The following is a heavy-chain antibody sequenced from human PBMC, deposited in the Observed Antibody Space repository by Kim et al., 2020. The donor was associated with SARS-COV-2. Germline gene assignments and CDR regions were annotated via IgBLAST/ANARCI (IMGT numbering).Heavy chain of an antibody. Sequence: QSANTNFNPSLKSRVTMSVETSKNQFSLKLNAVTAADTAVYYCARGVPGYWGQGTLVTVSP. D-gene: IGHD1-1*01. CDR2: QSANT. J-gene: IGHJ4*02. V-gene: IGHV4-34*01. CDR3: ARGVPGY.